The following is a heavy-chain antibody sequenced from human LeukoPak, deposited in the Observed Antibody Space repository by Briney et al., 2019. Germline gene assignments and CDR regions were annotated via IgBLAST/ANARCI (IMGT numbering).Heavy chain of an antibody. CDR2: ISGSGGST. V-gene: IGHV3-23*01. CDR3: AKDLEYYDSSGPDAFDI. Sequence: GGSLRLSCAASGFTFSSYAMSWVRQAPGKGLEWVSAISGSGGSTYYADSVKGRFTISRDNSKNTLYLQMNSRRAEDTAVYYCAKDLEYYDSSGPDAFDIWGQGTMVTVSS. CDR1: GFTFSSYA. D-gene: IGHD3-22*01. J-gene: IGHJ3*02.